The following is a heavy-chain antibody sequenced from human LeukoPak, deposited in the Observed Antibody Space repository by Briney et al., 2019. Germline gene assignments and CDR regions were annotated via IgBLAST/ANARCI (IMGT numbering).Heavy chain of an antibody. J-gene: IGHJ6*02. CDR2: ISGSGGST. CDR3: AKFMRNDYGSGSYTYGMDV. D-gene: IGHD3-10*01. Sequence: PGGSLRLSCAASGFTFSSYAMSWVRQAPGKGLEWVSAISGSGGSTYYADSVKGRFTISRDNSKNTLYLQMNSLRAEDTAVYYCAKFMRNDYGSGSYTYGMDVWGQGTTVTVSS. CDR1: GFTFSSYA. V-gene: IGHV3-23*01.